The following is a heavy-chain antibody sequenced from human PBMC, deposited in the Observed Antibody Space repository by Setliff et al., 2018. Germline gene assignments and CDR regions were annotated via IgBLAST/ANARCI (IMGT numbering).Heavy chain of an antibody. V-gene: IGHV1-18*01. CDR1: GYTFSDYG. D-gene: IGHD2-2*01. Sequence: ASVKVSCKASGYTFSDYGITWVRQAPGQGLEWMGWISPYSGNAYYAPKFQGTAVMTTDTATTTAYLELRSLRSDDTAVYFCSRLVRFCTRTVCQRLSGDDYWGQGTLVTVSS. CDR3: SRLVRFCTRTVCQRLSGDDY. J-gene: IGHJ4*02. CDR2: ISPYSGNA.